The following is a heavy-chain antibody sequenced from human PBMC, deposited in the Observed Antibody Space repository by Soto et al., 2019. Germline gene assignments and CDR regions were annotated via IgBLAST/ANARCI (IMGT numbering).Heavy chain of an antibody. CDR3: ARERYYYDSSGSFSFDI. CDR1: GYTFTSYG. CDR2: IIPIFGTA. D-gene: IGHD3-22*01. J-gene: IGHJ3*02. Sequence: SVKVSCKASGYTFTSYGISWVRQAPGQGLEWMGGIIPIFGTANYAQKFQGRVTITADESTSTAYMELSSLRSEDTAVYYCARERYYYDSSGSFSFDIWGQGTMVTVSS. V-gene: IGHV1-69*13.